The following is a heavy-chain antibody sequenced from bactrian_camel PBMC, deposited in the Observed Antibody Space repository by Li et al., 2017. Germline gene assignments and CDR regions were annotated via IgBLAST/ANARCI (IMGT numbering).Heavy chain of an antibody. Sequence: VQLVESGGGSVQAGGSLRLSCTVSGHPYSRYAMAWFRQAPGKEREGVASIDDSVKGRFTISRDNAKNTLFLQLNSLKSEDTAMYYCANPRGFRRMPAGVTWTDFQSRGQGTQVTVS. V-gene: IGHV3S55*01. J-gene: IGHJ4*01. CDR1: GHPYSRYA. D-gene: IGHD1*01.